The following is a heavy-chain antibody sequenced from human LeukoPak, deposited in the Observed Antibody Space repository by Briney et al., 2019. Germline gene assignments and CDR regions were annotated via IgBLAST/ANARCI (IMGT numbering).Heavy chain of an antibody. CDR1: GFTFSSYA. V-gene: IGHV3-23*01. J-gene: IGHJ4*02. D-gene: IGHD6-19*01. Sequence: GGSLRLPCAASGFTFSSYAMSWVRQAPGKGLEWVSAISVSGGSTYYADSVKGRFTISRDNSKNTLYLQMNSLRAEDTAVYYCAKRIAVAGPYFDYWGQGTLVTVSS. CDR2: ISVSGGST. CDR3: AKRIAVAGPYFDY.